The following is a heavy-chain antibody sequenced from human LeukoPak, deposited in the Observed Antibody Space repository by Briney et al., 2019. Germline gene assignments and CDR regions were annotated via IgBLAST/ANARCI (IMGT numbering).Heavy chain of an antibody. CDR3: AKDPQMGAAADY. D-gene: IGHD6-13*01. J-gene: IGHJ4*02. Sequence: GGSLRLSCAASGFTFSNYAMHWVRQAPGKGLEWVAVISYDGDNKYYTNSVKGRFTISRDNSKNTLFLQMNTLRVEDTALFYCAKDPQMGAAADYWGQGTLVTVSS. CDR1: GFTFSNYA. V-gene: IGHV3-30-3*01. CDR2: ISYDGDNK.